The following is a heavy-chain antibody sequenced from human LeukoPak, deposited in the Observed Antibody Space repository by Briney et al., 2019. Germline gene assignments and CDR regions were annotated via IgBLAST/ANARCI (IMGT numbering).Heavy chain of an antibody. Sequence: SETLSLTCTVSGGSISGYYWSWIRQPPGKGLEWIGYIYYSGSTNYNPSLKSRVAISVDTSKNQFSLKLSSVTAADTAVYYCARDRGAYGMDVWGQGTTVTVSS. D-gene: IGHD3-10*01. CDR3: ARDRGAYGMDV. CDR1: GGSISGYY. J-gene: IGHJ6*02. V-gene: IGHV4-59*01. CDR2: IYYSGST.